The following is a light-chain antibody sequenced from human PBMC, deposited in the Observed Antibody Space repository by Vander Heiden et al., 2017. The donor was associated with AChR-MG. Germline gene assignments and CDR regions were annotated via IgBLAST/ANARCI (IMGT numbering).Light chain of an antibody. CDR2: EAS. Sequence: DIVMTQPPLSLSVTPGQPASISCKSSQSLLHSDGKTYLYWYLQKPGQSPQLLIYEASSRFSGVPDRFSGRGSGTDFTLKISRVEAEDVGVYSCMQGIYFRTFDQGTKVEIK. V-gene: IGKV2-29*02. CDR1: QSLLHSDGKTY. J-gene: IGKJ1*01. CDR3: MQGIYFRT.